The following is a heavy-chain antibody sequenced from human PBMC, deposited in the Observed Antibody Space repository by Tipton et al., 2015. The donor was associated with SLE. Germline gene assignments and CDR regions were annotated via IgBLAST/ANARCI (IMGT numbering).Heavy chain of an antibody. CDR3: ARVSCSSISCYVDF. Sequence: TLSLTCTVSDDSISGYYWSWIRQPPGKGLEWIGYIYNIGVTNYNPSLKSRVTISVDASKDQLSLRLNSVTAADTAVYYCARVSCSSISCYVDFWGQGTLVTVSS. CDR2: IYNIGVT. V-gene: IGHV4-59*01. J-gene: IGHJ4*02. CDR1: DDSISGYY. D-gene: IGHD2-2*01.